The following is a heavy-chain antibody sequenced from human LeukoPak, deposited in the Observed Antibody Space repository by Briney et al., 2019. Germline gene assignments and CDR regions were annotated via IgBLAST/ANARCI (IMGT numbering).Heavy chain of an antibody. J-gene: IGHJ4*02. D-gene: IGHD2-2*02. CDR2: MSFDVNNK. V-gene: IGHV3-30*04. Sequence: PGGSLRLCCATSGFTFSSYAFHWVRQAPGKGLEWVATMSFDVNNKYYADSVRGRFTISRDNSKNTLYLQMNSLRAEDTAVYSCARGYCTSSSCYNDYWGQGTLVTVSS. CDR1: GFTFSSYA. CDR3: ARGYCTSSSCYNDY.